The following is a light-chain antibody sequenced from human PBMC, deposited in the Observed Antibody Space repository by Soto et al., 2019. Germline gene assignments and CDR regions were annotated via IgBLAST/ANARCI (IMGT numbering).Light chain of an antibody. Sequence: IEMTQSPSSLSASVGDRVTITCRASQSVSGYLNWYQQKPGKAPKLLIYAASSLQSGVPARFSGSGSGPDFTLTISSLQPEDFATYYCQQSYSSPFTFGQGTKLEIK. J-gene: IGKJ2*01. CDR2: AAS. CDR1: QSVSGY. V-gene: IGKV1-39*01. CDR3: QQSYSSPFT.